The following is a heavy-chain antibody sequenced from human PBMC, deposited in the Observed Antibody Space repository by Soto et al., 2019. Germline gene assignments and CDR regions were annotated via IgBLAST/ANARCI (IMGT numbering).Heavy chain of an antibody. CDR3: AKDGDLYSGYSDH. Sequence: EVQLLESGGGLVQPGGSLSLSCEASGLFFTSYGMGGVRQAPGKGLEWVSTLTSGGGTHYADSVKGRFTISRENSKNTLYLQMNSLRAEDTAVYYCAKDGDLYSGYSDHWGQGTLVTGSS. CDR2: LTSGGGT. CDR1: GLFFTSYG. D-gene: IGHD5-12*01. V-gene: IGHV3-23*01. J-gene: IGHJ4*02.